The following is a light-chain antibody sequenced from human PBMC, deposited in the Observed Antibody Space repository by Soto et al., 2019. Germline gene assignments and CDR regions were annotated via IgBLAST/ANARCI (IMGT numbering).Light chain of an antibody. CDR3: QQYGSSLRT. CDR1: QSVSSSY. Sequence: EIVLTQSPGTLSVSPGERATLSCRASQSVSSSYLAWYQQKPGQAPRLLIYGASSRATDIPDRFSGSGSVTDFTLTISRLEPEVFAVYYCQQYGSSLRTFGQGTKVEIK. CDR2: GAS. V-gene: IGKV3-20*01. J-gene: IGKJ1*01.